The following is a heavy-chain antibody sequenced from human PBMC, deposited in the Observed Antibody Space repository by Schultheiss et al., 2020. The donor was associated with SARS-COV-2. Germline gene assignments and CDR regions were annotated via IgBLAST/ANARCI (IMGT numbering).Heavy chain of an antibody. D-gene: IGHD4-17*01. J-gene: IGHJ2*01. CDR2: ISGSGGST. CDR3: ATRTTVTTRGWYFDL. Sequence: GGSLRLSCAASGFTFSSYAMSWVRQAPGKGLEWVSAISGSGGSTYYADSVKGRFTISRDNSKNTLYLQMNSLRAEDTAVYYCATRTTVTTRGWYFDLWGLGTLVTVSS. V-gene: IGHV3-23*01. CDR1: GFTFSSYA.